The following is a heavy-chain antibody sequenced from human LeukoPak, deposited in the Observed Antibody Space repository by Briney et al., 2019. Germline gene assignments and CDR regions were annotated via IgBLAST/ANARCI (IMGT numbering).Heavy chain of an antibody. CDR2: MNPNSGNT. D-gene: IGHD3-10*01. J-gene: IGHJ4*02. Sequence: GASVKVSCKASGYTFTSYDINWVRQATGQGLEWMGWMNPNSGNTGYAQKFQGRVTMTRNTSISTAYMELSSLRSEDTAVYYCARFPGEPLGSGLDYWGKGTLVTVSS. CDR3: ARFPGEPLGSGLDY. V-gene: IGHV1-8*01. CDR1: GYTFTSYD.